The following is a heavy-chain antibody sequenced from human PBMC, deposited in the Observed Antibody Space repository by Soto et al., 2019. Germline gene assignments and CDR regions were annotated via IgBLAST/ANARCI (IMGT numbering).Heavy chain of an antibody. J-gene: IGHJ6*02. Sequence: ASVKVSCTASGYPFTGYYIHWVRQAPGQGLEWMGIFNPTGDTASYAQKLQGRVTMTRDTSTGTAYMELGSLRSEDTAVYYCARGGRIVDTGIGYYYYHAMDVWGQGTTVTVSS. CDR2: FNPTGDTA. CDR1: GYPFTGYY. D-gene: IGHD5-18*01. V-gene: IGHV1-46*01. CDR3: ARGGRIVDTGIGYYYYHAMDV.